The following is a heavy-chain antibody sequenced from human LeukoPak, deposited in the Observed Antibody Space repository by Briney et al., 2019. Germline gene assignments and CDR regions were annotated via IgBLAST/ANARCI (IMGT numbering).Heavy chain of an antibody. J-gene: IGHJ1*01. CDR3: AKAPTYCGGDCYSGYFQH. Sequence: PGGSLRLSCAASGFTFSSYGMHWVRQAPGKGLEWVAVISYDGSNKYYADSVKGRFTISRDNSKNTLYLQMNSLRAEDTAVYYCAKAPTYCGGDCYSGYFQHWGQGTLVAVSS. CDR2: ISYDGSNK. D-gene: IGHD2-21*02. CDR1: GFTFSSYG. V-gene: IGHV3-30*18.